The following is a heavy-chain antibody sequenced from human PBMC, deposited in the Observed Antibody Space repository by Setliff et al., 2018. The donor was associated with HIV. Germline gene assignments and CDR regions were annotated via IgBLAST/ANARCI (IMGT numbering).Heavy chain of an antibody. Sequence: PSETLSLTCTVSGGSITSYYWNWIRQSPGKGLEWIGYIFDSGTTKYNPSVTSRVTISVDASKNQFFLQLISVTAADTAVYCCARQGGYNSPLMVWGQGKRVTVSS. J-gene: IGHJ4*02. CDR3: ARQGGYNSPLMV. V-gene: IGHV4-59*08. D-gene: IGHD3-10*01. CDR1: GGSITSYY. CDR2: IFDSGTT.